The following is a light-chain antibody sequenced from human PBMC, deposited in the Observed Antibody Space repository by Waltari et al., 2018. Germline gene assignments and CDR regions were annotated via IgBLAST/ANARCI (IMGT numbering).Light chain of an antibody. J-gene: IGLJ2*01. CDR2: DVS. CDR3: CSYAGSYTLEV. V-gene: IGLV2-11*01. Sequence: QSALTQPRSVSGSPGPSVTISCTGTSSDVGGYHYVSWYQQHPGKAPKLMIYDVSKRPSGVPDRFSGSKSGNTASLTISGLQAEDEADYYCCSYAGSYTLEVFGGGTKLTVL. CDR1: SSDVGGYHY.